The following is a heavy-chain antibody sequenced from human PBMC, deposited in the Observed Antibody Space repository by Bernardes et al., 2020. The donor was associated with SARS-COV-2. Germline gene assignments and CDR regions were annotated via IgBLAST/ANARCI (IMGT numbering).Heavy chain of an antibody. J-gene: IGHJ3*01. Sequence: GSLRLPWAASVFTSEDYTMHWVRPVPGKGLEWVSLVSWDGSTTNYADSVKGRFIISRDSSRNTVHLQMDSLRKEDTALYYCATERQSLTVFGVGHDAFDFWGQGTMVTVSS. CDR3: ATERQSLTVFGVGHDAFDF. D-gene: IGHD3-3*01. CDR2: VSWDGSTT. CDR1: VFTSEDYT. V-gene: IGHV3-43*01.